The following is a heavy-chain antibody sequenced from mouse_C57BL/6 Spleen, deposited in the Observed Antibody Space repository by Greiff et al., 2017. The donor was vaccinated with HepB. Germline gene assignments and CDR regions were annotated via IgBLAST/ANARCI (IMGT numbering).Heavy chain of an antibody. CDR3: ARSDLYAMDY. V-gene: IGHV1-69*01. CDR2: IDPSDSYT. J-gene: IGHJ4*01. CDR1: GYTFTSYW. Sequence: VQLQQSGAELVMPGASVKLSCKASGYTFTSYWMHWVKQRPGQGLEWIGEIDPSDSYTNYNQKFKGKSTLTVDKSSSTAYMQLSSLTSEDSAVYYCARSDLYAMDYWGQGTSVTVSS.